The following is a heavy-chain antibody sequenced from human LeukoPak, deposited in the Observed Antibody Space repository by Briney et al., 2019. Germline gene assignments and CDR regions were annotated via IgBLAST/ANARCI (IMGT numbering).Heavy chain of an antibody. V-gene: IGHV3-21*01. Sequence: GGSLRLSCAASGFTFSSYSMNWVRQAPGKGLEWVSSISSSSSYIYYADSVKGRFTISRDNAKNSLYLQMNSLRAEDTAVYYCASRIAAAGPFDYWGQGTLVTVSS. D-gene: IGHD6-13*01. CDR2: ISSSSSYI. CDR3: ASRIAAAGPFDY. J-gene: IGHJ4*02. CDR1: GFTFSSYS.